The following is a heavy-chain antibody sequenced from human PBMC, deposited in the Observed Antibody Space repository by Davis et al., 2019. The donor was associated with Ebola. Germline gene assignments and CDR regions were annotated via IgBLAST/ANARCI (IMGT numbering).Heavy chain of an antibody. CDR1: GYTFTSYD. Sequence: AASVKVSCKASGYTFTSYDTNWVRQATGQGLEWMGWMNPNSGNTGYAQKFQGRVSMSRNTSISTAYMELRSLRSDDTAVYYCARANGGSSPHYYYYYYGMDVWGQGTTVTVSS. D-gene: IGHD6-6*01. CDR3: ARANGGSSPHYYYYYYGMDV. V-gene: IGHV1-8*01. J-gene: IGHJ6*02. CDR2: MNPNSGNT.